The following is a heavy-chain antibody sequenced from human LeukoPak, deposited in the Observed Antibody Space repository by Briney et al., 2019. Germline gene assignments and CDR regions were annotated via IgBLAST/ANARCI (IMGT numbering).Heavy chain of an antibody. CDR1: GGSITSYY. CDR2: MYYSGTT. J-gene: IGHJ6*02. Sequence: SETLSLTCTVSGGSITSYYRSWIRQSPGKGMEWIGFMYYSGTTNYNPSLKSRVTISVDTSKNQFSLKLSSVTAADTAVYYCARLEGYYYYGMDVWGQGTTVTVSS. CDR3: ARLEGYYYYGMDV. V-gene: IGHV4-59*08.